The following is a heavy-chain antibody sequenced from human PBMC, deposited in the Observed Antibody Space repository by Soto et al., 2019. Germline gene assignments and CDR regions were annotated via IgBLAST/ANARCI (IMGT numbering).Heavy chain of an antibody. CDR3: AKGSSGWTIDY. D-gene: IGHD6-19*01. CDR2: IAYDGSNK. J-gene: IGHJ4*02. CDR1: GFTFSTYG. V-gene: IGHV3-30*18. Sequence: QVQLVESGGGVVQPGRSLRLSCAASGFTFSTYGMHWVRQAPGKGLEWVAVIAYDGSNKYYADSVKGRFTISRDNSKNTLYLQMNSQRAEDTAVYYWAKGSSGWTIDYWGQGTLVTVSS.